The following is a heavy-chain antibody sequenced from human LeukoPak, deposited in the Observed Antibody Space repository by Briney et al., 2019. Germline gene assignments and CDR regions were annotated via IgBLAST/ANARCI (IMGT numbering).Heavy chain of an antibody. V-gene: IGHV4-38-2*02. Sequence: SETLSLTCTVSGYSISSGYYWGWIRQPPGKGLEWIGSIYHSGSTYYNPSLKSRVTISVDTSKNQFSLKLSSVTAADTAVYYCARDREAPLDYWGQGTLVTVSS. CDR1: GYSISSGYY. CDR2: IYHSGST. CDR3: ARDREAPLDY. D-gene: IGHD3-10*01. J-gene: IGHJ4*02.